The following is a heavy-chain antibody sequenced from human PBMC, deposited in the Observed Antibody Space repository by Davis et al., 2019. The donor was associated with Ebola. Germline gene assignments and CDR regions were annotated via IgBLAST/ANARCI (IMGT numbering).Heavy chain of an antibody. D-gene: IGHD4-17*01. CDR3: ARGVGAATRFDP. CDR1: GASISSRSYY. J-gene: IGHJ5*02. Sequence: MPGGSLRLSCTVSGASISSRSYYWGWIRQPPGKGLEWVGSFSYGDNTHYYNPSLRSRVTISVDTSRNQFSLKLSSATAADTAVYYCARGVGAATRFDPWGQGTLVTVSS. CDR2: FSYGDNT. V-gene: IGHV4-39*01.